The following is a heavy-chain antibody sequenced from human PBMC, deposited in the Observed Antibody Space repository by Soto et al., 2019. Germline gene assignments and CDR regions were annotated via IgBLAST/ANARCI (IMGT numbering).Heavy chain of an antibody. V-gene: IGHV3-74*01. CDR3: TGGPRASSGGTGAY. D-gene: IGHD2-2*01. CDR2: IDYDGTTT. CDR1: GFSFDSYW. Sequence: QLVEAGGGLVQPGGSLRLSCTVSGFSFDSYWMHLVRQAPGKGPVWVSRIDYDGTTTNYADFVKGRFTISRDNAKNTLYLQMNSLRSEYTAVYYCTGGPRASSGGTGAYWGQGTLVTVSS. J-gene: IGHJ4*02.